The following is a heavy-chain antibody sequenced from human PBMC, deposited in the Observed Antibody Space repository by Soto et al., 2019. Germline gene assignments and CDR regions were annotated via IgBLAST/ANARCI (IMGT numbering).Heavy chain of an antibody. Sequence: EASVKVSCKTSGYTFTAYRIHWLRQAPGQGLEWMGWINPNSGGANYAQKFEGRVTMTRDTSISTVYMELSRLGSDDTALYYCARDYSGHGMDVWGQGTTVTVSS. CDR1: GYTFTAYR. CDR3: ARDYSGHGMDV. J-gene: IGHJ6*02. V-gene: IGHV1-2*02. CDR2: INPNSGGA. D-gene: IGHD1-26*01.